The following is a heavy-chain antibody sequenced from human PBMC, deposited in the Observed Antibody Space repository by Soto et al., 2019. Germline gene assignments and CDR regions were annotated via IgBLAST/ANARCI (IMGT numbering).Heavy chain of an antibody. Sequence: SETLSLTCAVYGGSFSGYYWSWIRQPPGKGLEWIGEINHSGSTNYNPSLKSRVTISVDTSKNQFSLKLSSVTAADTAVYYCASSSTVYYYYGXDVWGQGTTVTVSS. CDR3: ASSSTVYYYYGXDV. J-gene: IGHJ6*02. CDR1: GGSFSGYY. D-gene: IGHD4-17*01. V-gene: IGHV4-34*01. CDR2: INHSGST.